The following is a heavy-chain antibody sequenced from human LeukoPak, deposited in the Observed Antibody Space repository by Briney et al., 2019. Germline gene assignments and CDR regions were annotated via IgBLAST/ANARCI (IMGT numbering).Heavy chain of an antibody. Sequence: GGSLRLSCTASGFTFSSYGMSWVRRPPGQGLERVSAISGGGTYYADSVKGRFTISRDNSKNTLYLQMNSLRVEATAVYYCARQSPSQGTDYWGQGALVTVSS. CDR1: GFTFSSYG. CDR3: ARQSPSQGTDY. V-gene: IGHV3-23*01. CDR2: ISGGGT. J-gene: IGHJ4*02.